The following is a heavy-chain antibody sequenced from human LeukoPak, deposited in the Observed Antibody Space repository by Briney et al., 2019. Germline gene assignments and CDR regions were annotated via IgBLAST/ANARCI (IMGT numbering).Heavy chain of an antibody. J-gene: IGHJ5*02. CDR2: INPSGSST. CDR1: GYTFTNYY. Sequence: ASVKVSCKTSGYTFTNYYMHWVRQAPGQGLEWMGIINPSGSSTSYAQKFQGRITMTSDTSTTTVYTQMRSLRSDDTAVYYCARACGGGSCYSGFGNWFDPWGQGTLVTVSS. CDR3: ARACGGGSCYSGFGNWFDP. V-gene: IGHV1-46*01. D-gene: IGHD2-15*01.